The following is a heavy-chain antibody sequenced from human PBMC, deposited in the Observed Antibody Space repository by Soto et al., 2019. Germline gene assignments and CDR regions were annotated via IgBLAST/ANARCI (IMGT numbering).Heavy chain of an antibody. CDR1: GGTFSSYA. CDR3: ARFLGPERKYSSSWYGTKTMDV. V-gene: IGHV1-69*13. J-gene: IGHJ6*02. Sequence: SVKVSCKASGGTFSSYAISWVRQAPGQGLEWMGGIIPIFGTANYAQKFQGRVTITADEPTSTAYMELSSLRSEDTAVYYCARFLGPERKYSSSWYGTKTMDVWGQGPTVTVSS. D-gene: IGHD6-13*01. CDR2: IIPIFGTA.